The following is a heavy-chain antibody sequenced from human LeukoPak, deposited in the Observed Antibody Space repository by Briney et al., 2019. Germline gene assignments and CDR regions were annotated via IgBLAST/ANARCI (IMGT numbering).Heavy chain of an antibody. D-gene: IGHD6-13*01. V-gene: IGHV1-46*01. J-gene: IGHJ4*02. CDR3: ARLGVAAVDY. Sequence: GAAVKVSCKASGYTFTSYYMHWVRQAPGQGLEWMGIINPSGGSTSYAQKFQGRVTMTRDRSTSTVYMELSSLRFEDTAVYYCARLGVAAVDYWGQGTLVTVSS. CDR1: GYTFTSYY. CDR2: INPSGGST.